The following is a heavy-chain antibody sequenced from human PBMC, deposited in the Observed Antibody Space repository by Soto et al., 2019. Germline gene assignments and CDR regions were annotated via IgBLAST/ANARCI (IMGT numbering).Heavy chain of an antibody. V-gene: IGHV4-34*01. CDR3: ARGPSDSFDY. Sequence: SETLSLTCAVYGGSFSGYYWSWIRQPPGKGLEWIGEINHSGSTNYNPSLKSRVTISVDTSKNQFSLKLSSVTAADTAVYYCARGPSDSFDYWGQGTLVTVSS. CDR1: GGSFSGYY. CDR2: INHSGST. J-gene: IGHJ4*02.